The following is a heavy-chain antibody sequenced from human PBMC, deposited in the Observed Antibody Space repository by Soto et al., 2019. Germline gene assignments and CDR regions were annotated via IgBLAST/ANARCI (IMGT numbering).Heavy chain of an antibody. J-gene: IGHJ4*02. Sequence: GGSLRLSCAASGFTFSNSWMSWVRQAPGKGLEWVANIKEDGSEKYYVDSVKDRFTISRDNAKNSLYLQMNSLRAEDTAVYYCARDRALDYWGQGTLVTVSS. CDR1: GFTFSNSW. CDR3: ARDRALDY. V-gene: IGHV3-7*01. CDR2: IKEDGSEK.